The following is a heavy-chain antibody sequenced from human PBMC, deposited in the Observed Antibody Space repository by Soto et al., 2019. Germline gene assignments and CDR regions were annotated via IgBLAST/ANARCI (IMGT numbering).Heavy chain of an antibody. CDR2: ISAYNGNT. CDR3: ARDHSGSYSTRPKDAFDI. Sequence: ASVKVSCKASGYTFTSYGISWVRQAPGQGLEWMGWISAYNGNTNYAQKLQGRVTMTTDTSTSTAYMELRSLRSDDTAVYYCARDHSGSYSTRPKDAFDIWGQGTXVTVSS. D-gene: IGHD1-26*01. J-gene: IGHJ3*02. CDR1: GYTFTSYG. V-gene: IGHV1-18*01.